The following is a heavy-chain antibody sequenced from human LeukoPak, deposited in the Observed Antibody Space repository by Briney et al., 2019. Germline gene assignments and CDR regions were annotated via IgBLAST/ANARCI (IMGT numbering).Heavy chain of an antibody. V-gene: IGHV1-2*06. Sequence: GASVKVSCKASGYTFTSYYMHWVRQAPGQGLEWMGRISPNSGGTNYAQKFQGRVTMTRDTSISTAYMELSRLRSDDTAVYYCARSLCMPYYDSSHWGQGTLVTVSS. CDR3: ARSLCMPYYDSSH. J-gene: IGHJ4*02. CDR2: ISPNSGGT. D-gene: IGHD3-22*01. CDR1: GYTFTSYY.